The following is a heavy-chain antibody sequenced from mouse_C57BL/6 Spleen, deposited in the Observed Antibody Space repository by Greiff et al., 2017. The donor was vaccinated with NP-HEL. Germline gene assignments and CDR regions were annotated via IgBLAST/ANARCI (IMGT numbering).Heavy chain of an antibody. V-gene: IGHV5-12*01. CDR1: GFTFSDYY. CDR2: ISNGGGST. J-gene: IGHJ1*03. D-gene: IGHD1-1*01. Sequence: EVQLVESGGGLVQPGGSLKLSCAASGFTFSDYYMYWVRQTPEKRLEWVAYISNGGGSTYYPDTVKGRFTISRDNAKNTLYLQMSRLKSEDTAMYYCARQDYGSRGYFDVWGTGTTVTVSS. CDR3: ARQDYGSRGYFDV.